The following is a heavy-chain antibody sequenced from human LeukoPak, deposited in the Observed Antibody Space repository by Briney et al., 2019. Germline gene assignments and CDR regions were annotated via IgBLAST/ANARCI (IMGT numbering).Heavy chain of an antibody. V-gene: IGHV1-69*13. CDR1: GGTFSSYT. CDR2: IIPIFGTA. D-gene: IGHD3-16*01. J-gene: IGHJ5*02. Sequence: SVKVSCKASGGTFSSYTISWVRQAPGQGLEWMGGIIPIFGTANYAQKFQGRVTITADESTSTAYMELSSLRSEDTAVYYCASLYDKASRRPWGQGTLVTVSS. CDR3: ASLYDKASRRP.